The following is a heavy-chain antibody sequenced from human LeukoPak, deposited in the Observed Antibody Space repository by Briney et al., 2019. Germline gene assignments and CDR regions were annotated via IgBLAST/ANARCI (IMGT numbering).Heavy chain of an antibody. J-gene: IGHJ1*01. Sequence: PGGSLRLSCAASGFTFSTYAMNWVRQAPGKGLEWLSDIGSSGGKTYYADSVKGRFTISRDTSENTLYLQMNSLRAEDTAVYYCATYSSRNAREFQSWGQGTLVTVSS. V-gene: IGHV3-23*01. CDR2: IGSSGGKT. CDR3: ATYSSRNAREFQS. CDR1: GFTFSTYA. D-gene: IGHD2-2*01.